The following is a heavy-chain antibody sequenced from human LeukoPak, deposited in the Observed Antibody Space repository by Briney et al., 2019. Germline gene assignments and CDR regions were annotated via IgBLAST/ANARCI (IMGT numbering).Heavy chain of an antibody. D-gene: IGHD7-27*01. J-gene: IGHJ3*01. CDR2: INSGSSYM. CDR1: GFTFSSYS. CDR3: AREDDDWGPNTFDV. V-gene: IGHV3-48*02. Sequence: GGSLRLSCAASGFTFSSYSMNWVRQAPGEGPEWVSYINSGSSYMYYPDSVKGRFTISRDNAKNSLYLQMDSLRDEDTAVYYCAREDDDWGPNTFDVWGQGTVVTVSS.